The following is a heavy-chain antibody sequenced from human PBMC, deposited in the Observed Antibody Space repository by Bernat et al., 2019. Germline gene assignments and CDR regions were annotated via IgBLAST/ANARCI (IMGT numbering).Heavy chain of an antibody. Sequence: QVQLVESGGGVVQPGRSLRLSCAASGFTFSDHGMHWVRQPPGEGLEWVSVIWYDGSDKYYADTVKGRFTISRDNFKNTLYLQMNSLRDEDTAVYYCAGEYYYGSGRGFDIWGQGTMVTVSS. CDR1: GFTFSDHG. D-gene: IGHD3-10*01. V-gene: IGHV3-33*01. CDR2: IWYDGSDK. J-gene: IGHJ3*02. CDR3: AGEYYYGSGRGFDI.